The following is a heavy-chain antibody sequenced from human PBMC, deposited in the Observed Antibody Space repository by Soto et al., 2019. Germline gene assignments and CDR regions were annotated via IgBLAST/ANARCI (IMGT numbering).Heavy chain of an antibody. D-gene: IGHD3-22*01. CDR1: WGSIYTYY. J-gene: IGHJ6*04. Sequence: SETVSLTCNVSWGSIYTYYWNCIRQSAGKGLEWIVYISDGGSTNYNPSLKSRVTISVDTSKKQVSLKLSSVSAPDTARYFCAGSCSISICPEDHYFDLEVWGKGTTVTVSS. V-gene: IGHV4-59*01. CDR2: ISDGGST. CDR3: AGSCSISICPEDHYFDLEV.